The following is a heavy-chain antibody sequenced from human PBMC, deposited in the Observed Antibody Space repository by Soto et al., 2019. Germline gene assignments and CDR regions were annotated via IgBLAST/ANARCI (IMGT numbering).Heavy chain of an antibody. CDR3: ARIPSP. V-gene: IGHV4-30-2*01. D-gene: IGHD2-21*01. Sequence: SETLSLTCTVSGGSISPNYWSWIRQPPGKGLEWIGYIYHSGSTYCNPSLKSRVTISVDRSKNQFSLKLSSVTAADTAVYYCARIPSPWGQGTLVTVSS. CDR2: IYHSGST. J-gene: IGHJ5*02. CDR1: GGSISPNY.